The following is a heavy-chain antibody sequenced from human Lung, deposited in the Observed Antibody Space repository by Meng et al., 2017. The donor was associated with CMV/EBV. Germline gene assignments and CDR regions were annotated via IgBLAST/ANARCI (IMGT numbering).Heavy chain of an antibody. Sequence: QGQLKESGPGLVKPSQTLLLTSTVSGDSISSGEYFWSWIRQPPGKGLEWIGYMDYRGSTFYNPSLKSRVTISVDTSKNQFSLKLSSVTAADTAVYFCARGELLWDYWGQGTLVTVSS. J-gene: IGHJ4*02. CDR1: GDSISSGEYF. D-gene: IGHD2-2*01. V-gene: IGHV4-30-4*01. CDR2: MDYRGST. CDR3: ARGELLWDY.